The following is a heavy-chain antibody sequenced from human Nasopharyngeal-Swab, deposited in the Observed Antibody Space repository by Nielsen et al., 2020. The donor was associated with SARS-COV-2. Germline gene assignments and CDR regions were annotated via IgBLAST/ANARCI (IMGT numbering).Heavy chain of an antibody. J-gene: IGHJ4*02. V-gene: IGHV3-23*01. CDR1: GFTFSSYA. Sequence: GESLKISCTASGFTFSSYAMSWVRQAPGKGLELVLDISGSGGSTYYAESVKGRFTISRDNSKNTLYLQMSSLRAEDTAIYYCAKDLGVESPLWFDYWGQGTLLTVSS. CDR3: AKDLGVESPLWFDY. CDR2: ISGSGGST. D-gene: IGHD4-23*01.